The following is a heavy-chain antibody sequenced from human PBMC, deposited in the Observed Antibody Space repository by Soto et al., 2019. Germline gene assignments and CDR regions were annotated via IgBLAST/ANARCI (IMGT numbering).Heavy chain of an antibody. CDR3: ARDTGFITGSTSWDNWFEP. Sequence: VQLVESGGGLVQPGGSLRLSCAASGFSLSSYSMKWVRQAPGKGLEWISYISSSSNTIYYADSVKGRFTISRDNARNSLYLQMSSLRDEDTAVYYSARDTGFITGSTSWDNWFEPWGQGTLVTVSS. CDR1: GFSLSSYS. D-gene: IGHD1-7*01. J-gene: IGHJ5*02. V-gene: IGHV3-48*02. CDR2: ISSSSNTI.